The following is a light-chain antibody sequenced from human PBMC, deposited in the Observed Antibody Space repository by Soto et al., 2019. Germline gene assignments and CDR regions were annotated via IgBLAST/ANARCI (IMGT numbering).Light chain of an antibody. Sequence: QSALTQPASVSGSPGQSITISCTGTSSDVGDYNYASWYQQHPGKAPKLMIYEVSNRPSGVSNRFSGSKSGNTASLTISGLQAEDEGDYYCTSYTSSSTSWVFGGGTKVTVL. CDR3: TSYTSSSTSWV. CDR1: SSDVGDYNY. J-gene: IGLJ3*02. CDR2: EVS. V-gene: IGLV2-14*01.